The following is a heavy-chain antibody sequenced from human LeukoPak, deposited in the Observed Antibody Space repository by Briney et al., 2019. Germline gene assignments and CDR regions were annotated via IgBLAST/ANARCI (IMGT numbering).Heavy chain of an antibody. CDR3: ASGGIAVAKTFDY. Sequence: PGGSLRLSCAASGFTFSSYGMHWVRQAPGKGLEWVAVIWYDGSNKYYADSVKGRFTISRDNSKNTLYLQMNSLRAEDTAVYYCASGGIAVAKTFDYWGQGTLVTVSS. V-gene: IGHV3-33*01. CDR2: IWYDGSNK. CDR1: GFTFSSYG. D-gene: IGHD6-19*01. J-gene: IGHJ4*02.